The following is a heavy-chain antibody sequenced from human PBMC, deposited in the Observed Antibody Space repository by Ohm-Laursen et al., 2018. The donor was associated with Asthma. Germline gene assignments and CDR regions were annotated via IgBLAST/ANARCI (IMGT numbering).Heavy chain of an antibody. CDR2: ISGSRSKT. J-gene: IGHJ4*02. V-gene: IGHV3-21*01. CDR1: GFTVSPYD. CDR3: AKDVLGFVAAAQD. Sequence: SLRLSCTASGFTVSPYDMNWVRQAPGKGLEWVSSISGSRSKTFYSDSVKGRFTISRDNAKNSLYLQMNSLRAEDTAIYYCAKDVLGFVAAAQDWGQGTLVTVSS. D-gene: IGHD6-13*01.